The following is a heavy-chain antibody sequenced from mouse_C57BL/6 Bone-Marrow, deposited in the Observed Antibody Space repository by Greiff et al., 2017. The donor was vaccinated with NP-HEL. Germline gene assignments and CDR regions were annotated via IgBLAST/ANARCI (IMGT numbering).Heavy chain of an antibody. CDR2: ISNGGGST. J-gene: IGHJ3*01. CDR1: GFTFSDYY. CDR3: ATYGGAY. Sequence: EVQLVESGGGLVQPGGSLKLSCAASGFTFSDYYMYWVRQTPEKRLEWVAYISNGGGSTYYPDTVKGRFTISRDNAKNTLFLQMTSLRSEDTAMYYCATYGGAYWGQGTLVTVSA. V-gene: IGHV5-12*03. D-gene: IGHD1-1*01.